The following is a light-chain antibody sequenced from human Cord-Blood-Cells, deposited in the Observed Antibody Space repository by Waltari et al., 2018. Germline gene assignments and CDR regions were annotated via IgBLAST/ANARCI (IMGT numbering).Light chain of an antibody. V-gene: IGKV1-39*01. J-gene: IGKJ2*01. CDR2: AAS. CDR3: QQSYSTPHT. Sequence: DIQMTQSPSSLSASVGDRVTITCRASQSISSYLNWYQQKPGKAPKLLIYAASSLQSGVPSRFSGSGSWTEFTLTISSLQPEDCATYYCQQSYSTPHTFGQGTKLEIK. CDR1: QSISSY.